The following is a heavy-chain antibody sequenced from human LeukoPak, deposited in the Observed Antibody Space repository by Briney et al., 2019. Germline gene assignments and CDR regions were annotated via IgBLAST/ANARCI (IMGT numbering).Heavy chain of an antibody. J-gene: IGHJ5*02. V-gene: IGHV4-59*01. D-gene: IGHD1-1*01. CDR3: ARGGFLDPFDP. CDR1: GGSLSNYY. Sequence: SETLSLTRTLSGGSLSNYYWNWIRQPPGGGLDWIGDIYYSGSTKYNPSLTSRVTISVDTSKNQFSLRLSPVTGADTAVYYCARGGFLDPFDPWGQGTLVTVSS. CDR2: IYYSGST.